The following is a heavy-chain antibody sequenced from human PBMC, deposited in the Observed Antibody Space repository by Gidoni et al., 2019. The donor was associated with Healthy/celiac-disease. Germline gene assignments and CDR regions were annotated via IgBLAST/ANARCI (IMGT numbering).Heavy chain of an antibody. J-gene: IGHJ4*02. CDR3: AREGAAVAGTD. CDR2: IYYSGST. Sequence: QLQLQESGPGLVKPSETLSLTCTVSGCSISSSSYYWGWIRQPPGKGLEWIGSIYYSGSTYYNPSLKSRVTISVDTSKNQFSLKLSSVTAADTAVYYCAREGAAVAGTDWGQGTLVTVSS. D-gene: IGHD6-19*01. CDR1: GCSISSSSYY. V-gene: IGHV4-39*07.